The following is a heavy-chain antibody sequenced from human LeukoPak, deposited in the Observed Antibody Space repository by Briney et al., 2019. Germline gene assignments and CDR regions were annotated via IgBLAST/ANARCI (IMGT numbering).Heavy chain of an antibody. CDR2: IYHSGST. CDR3: ARGRRAYYYDSSGTRGRGGYYYYMDV. CDR1: GYSISSGYY. V-gene: IGHV4-38-2*02. J-gene: IGHJ6*03. Sequence: SETLSLTCTVSGYSISSGYYWGWIRQPPGKGLEWIGSIYHSGSTYYNPSLKSRVTISVDTSKNQFSLKLSSVTAADTAVYYCARGRRAYYYDSSGTRGRGGYYYYMDVWGKGTTVTVSS. D-gene: IGHD3-22*01.